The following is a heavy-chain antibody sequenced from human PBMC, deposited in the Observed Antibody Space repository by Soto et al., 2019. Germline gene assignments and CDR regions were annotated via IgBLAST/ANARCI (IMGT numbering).Heavy chain of an antibody. J-gene: IGHJ3*01. Sequence: PGGSLRLSCAASGFNFNTYAMSWVRQAPGKWLEWVSGISGGGGSIHYVDSVKGRFTISRDNSKNTLYLQMNSLRGEDTAVYYCAKGKSSNYVSHAFDVWGQGTMVTVSS. CDR3: AKGKSSNYVSHAFDV. D-gene: IGHD3-10*02. V-gene: IGHV3-23*01. CDR2: ISGGGGSI. CDR1: GFNFNTYA.